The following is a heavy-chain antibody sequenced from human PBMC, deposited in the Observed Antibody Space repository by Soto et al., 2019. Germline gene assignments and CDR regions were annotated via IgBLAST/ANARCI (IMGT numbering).Heavy chain of an antibody. Sequence: QVQLVQSGAEVKKPGASVKVSCKASGYTFTSYGISWVRQAPGQGLEWMGWISAHNGNTNYAQKLQGRVTMTTDTSTSTAYMELRSLRSDDTAVYYCARDPRYDFWSGLNYYYYMDVWGKGTTVTVSS. CDR1: GYTFTSYG. CDR2: ISAHNGNT. D-gene: IGHD3-3*01. J-gene: IGHJ6*03. V-gene: IGHV1-18*01. CDR3: ARDPRYDFWSGLNYYYYMDV.